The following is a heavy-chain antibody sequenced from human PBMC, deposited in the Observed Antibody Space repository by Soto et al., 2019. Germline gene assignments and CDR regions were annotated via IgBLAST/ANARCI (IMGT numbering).Heavy chain of an antibody. CDR2: INPKSGGT. D-gene: IGHD3-10*01. V-gene: IGHV1-2*04. CDR3: ARTLRGRGVKYFDD. CDR1: GYSFTDYH. J-gene: IGHJ4*02. Sequence: ASVKVSCKASGYSFTDYHIHWVRQAPGQGLEWLGRINPKSGGTSTAQKFQGWVTMTTDTSISTASMELTRLTSDDTAVYYCARTLRGRGVKYFDDWGQGTLVTVSS.